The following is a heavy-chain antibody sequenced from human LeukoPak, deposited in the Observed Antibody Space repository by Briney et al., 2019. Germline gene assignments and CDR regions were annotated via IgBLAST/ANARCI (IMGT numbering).Heavy chain of an antibody. V-gene: IGHV3-48*04. CDR2: ISSTSHNI. D-gene: IGHD3-10*01. CDR1: GFTFSSFS. J-gene: IGHJ4*02. Sequence: GGSLRLSCSASGFTFSSFSMFWVRQAPGKGLEWLSYISSTSHNIYYADSVKGRFTVSRDNAKNSLFLQMNSLRAEDTAIYYCTREWRGSGDYWGQGTLVTVSS. CDR3: TREWRGSGDY.